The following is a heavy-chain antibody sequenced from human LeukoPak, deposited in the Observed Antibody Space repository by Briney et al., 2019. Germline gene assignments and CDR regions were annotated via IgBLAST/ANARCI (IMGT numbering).Heavy chain of an antibody. Sequence: SETLSLTCTASGGSISSDSYYWGWIRQPPGKGLVWIGTIYYSGSPYYNPSLKIRVTIYVDTSKYQFSLKLSSVTAADTAVYYCARDGYNPIDYWGQGTLVTVSS. V-gene: IGHV4-39*02. CDR2: IYYSGSP. CDR1: GGSISSDSYY. CDR3: ARDGYNPIDY. J-gene: IGHJ4*02. D-gene: IGHD5-24*01.